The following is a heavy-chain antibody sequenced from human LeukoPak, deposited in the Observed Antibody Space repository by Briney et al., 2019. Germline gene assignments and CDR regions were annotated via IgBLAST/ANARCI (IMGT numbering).Heavy chain of an antibody. D-gene: IGHD1-26*01. Sequence: PGRSLRLSCTASGFTFGDYAMSWARQAPGKGLEWVGFIRSKAYGGTTEYAASVKGRFTISRDDSKSIAYLQMNSLKTEDTAVYYCTRDGIVGATTGFDYWGQGTLVTASS. CDR3: TRDGIVGATTGFDY. V-gene: IGHV3-49*04. J-gene: IGHJ4*02. CDR2: IRSKAYGGTT. CDR1: GFTFGDYA.